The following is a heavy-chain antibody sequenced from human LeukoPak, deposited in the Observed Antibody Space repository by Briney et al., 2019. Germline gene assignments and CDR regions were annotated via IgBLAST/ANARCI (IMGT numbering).Heavy chain of an antibody. J-gene: IGHJ4*02. CDR3: ARDLWFGELSFDY. CDR2: INPNSGGT. Sequence: ASVKVSCKASGYTFTSYYMHWVRQAPGQGLEWMGWINPNSGGTKYEQKFQGRVTMTRDTSISTAYMELSRLRSDDTAVYYCARDLWFGELSFDYWGQGTLVTVSS. D-gene: IGHD3-10*01. V-gene: IGHV1-2*02. CDR1: GYTFTSYY.